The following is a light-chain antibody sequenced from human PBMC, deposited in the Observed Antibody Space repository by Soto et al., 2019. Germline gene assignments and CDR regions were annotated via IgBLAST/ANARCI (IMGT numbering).Light chain of an antibody. Sequence: QSVLTQSPSASATPGQRVTISCSGSRSNIGTYPVHWYQQLPGTAPTLLIFRNHQRPSGVPDRFSGSKSGTSASLAISGPQSEDEADYYCAAWEDSLRAVVFGGGTKLTVL. V-gene: IGLV1-44*01. CDR1: RSNIGTYP. CDR2: RNH. J-gene: IGLJ2*01. CDR3: AAWEDSLRAVV.